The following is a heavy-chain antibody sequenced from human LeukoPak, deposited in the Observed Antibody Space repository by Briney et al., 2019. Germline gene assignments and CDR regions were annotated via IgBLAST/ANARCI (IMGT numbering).Heavy chain of an antibody. CDR2: ISYDGSNK. V-gene: IGHV3-30*18. Sequence: GRSLRLSCAASGFTFSSYGMHWVRQAPGKGLEGVAVISYDGSNKYYADSVKGRFTISRDNSKNTLYLQMNSLRAEDTAVYYCAKEKRDPRNAFDIWGQGTMVTVSS. J-gene: IGHJ3*02. CDR1: GFTFSSYG. CDR3: AKEKRDPRNAFDI.